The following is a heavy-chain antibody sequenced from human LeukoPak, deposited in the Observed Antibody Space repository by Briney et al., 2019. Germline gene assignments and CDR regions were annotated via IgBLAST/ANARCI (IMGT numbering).Heavy chain of an antibody. CDR2: ISSSGNTI. CDR1: GFTFSSYG. Sequence: GGSLRLSCAASGFTFSSYGMHWVRQAPGKGLEWVSYISSSGNTIYYADSVKGRFTISRDNAKNSLFLQMNSLRVEDTAVYYCARGFDYWGQATLVTVSS. J-gene: IGHJ4*02. CDR3: ARGFDY. V-gene: IGHV3-48*04.